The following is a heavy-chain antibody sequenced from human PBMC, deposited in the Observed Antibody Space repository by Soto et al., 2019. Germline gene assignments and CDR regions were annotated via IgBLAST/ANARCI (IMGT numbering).Heavy chain of an antibody. CDR2: IGGTDGDSDGVP. CDR1: GFILNNYA. J-gene: IGHJ3*01. Sequence: VQLLESGGDLVQPGWSLRLSCVASGFILNNYAMSWVRQDPGKGLEWVSTIGGTDGDSDGVPWYEDSVKGWFTISRDSSSNTLFLHMANFRAEDSALYYCVKRGRNWGAFDFWGQGTTVVVSS. V-gene: IGHV3-23*01. D-gene: IGHD7-27*01. CDR3: VKRGRNWGAFDF.